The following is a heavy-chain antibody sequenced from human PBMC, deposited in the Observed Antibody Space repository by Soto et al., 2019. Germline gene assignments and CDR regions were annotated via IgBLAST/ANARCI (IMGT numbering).Heavy chain of an antibody. CDR2: INDDGSST. CDR1: GFTFSSFW. J-gene: IGHJ4*02. D-gene: IGHD3-16*01. V-gene: IGHV3-74*01. Sequence: EVQLVESGGGLVQPGGSLRLSCEPSGFTFSSFWIHCVRQAPGKGLVWVSRINDDGSSTSYAASVKGRFTISRDNAKNTLYLQMNSLRVEDTAVYYCATFWGHWGQGTLVTVAS. CDR3: ATFWGH.